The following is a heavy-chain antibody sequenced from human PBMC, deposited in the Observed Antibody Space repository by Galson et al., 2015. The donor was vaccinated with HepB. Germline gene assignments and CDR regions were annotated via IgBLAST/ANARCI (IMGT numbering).Heavy chain of an antibody. CDR1: GFTFSSHS. Sequence: SLRLSCAASGFTFSSHSMNWVRQAPGKGLEWVAFIWYDGSNKYYADSVKGRFTISRDNSKNTLYLQMNSLRDEDTALFYCARGLLGRFDYWGQGTLVTVSS. J-gene: IGHJ4*02. CDR2: IWYDGSNK. V-gene: IGHV3-33*08. D-gene: IGHD3-16*01. CDR3: ARGLLGRFDY.